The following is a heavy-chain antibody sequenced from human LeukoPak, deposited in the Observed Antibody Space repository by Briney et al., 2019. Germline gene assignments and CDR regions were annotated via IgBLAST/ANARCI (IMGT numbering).Heavy chain of an antibody. CDR1: GFTFSSHS. V-gene: IGHV3-30*18. CDR2: VSSDGSNT. Sequence: PGGSLRLSCAASGFTFSSHSLNWVRQAPGKGPEWVAGVSSDGSNTFYEDSVKGRFSISRDNSNNTLYLQLNRLRVEDTAVYYCAKGSGSYDYFDSWGQGALVSVS. CDR3: AKGSGSYDYFDS. D-gene: IGHD1-26*01. J-gene: IGHJ4*02.